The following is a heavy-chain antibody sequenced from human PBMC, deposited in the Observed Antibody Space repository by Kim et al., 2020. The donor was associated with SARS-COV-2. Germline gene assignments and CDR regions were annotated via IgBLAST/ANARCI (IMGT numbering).Heavy chain of an antibody. D-gene: IGHD6-19*01. CDR3: ARDLLGAVAGTSDY. CDR1: GFTFSSYW. CDR2: VKQDGSEK. J-gene: IGHJ4*02. Sequence: GGSLRLSCAASGFTFSSYWMSWVRQAPGKGLEWVANVKQDGSEKYYVDSVKGPFTISRDNAKNSLYLQMSSLRAEDTAVYYCARDLLGAVAGTSDYWGQGTLVTVSS. V-gene: IGHV3-7*01.